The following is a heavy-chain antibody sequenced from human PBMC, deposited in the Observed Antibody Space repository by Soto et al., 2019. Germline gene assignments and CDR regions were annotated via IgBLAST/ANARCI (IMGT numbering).Heavy chain of an antibody. CDR1: GFTFRSFT. D-gene: IGHD6-13*01. V-gene: IGHV3-21*01. CDR2: ISSNSAYI. Sequence: GGSLRLSCAASGFTFRSFTMNWVRQAPGKGLEWVSTISSNSAYIYYTDALRGRFTISRDNAKNSLHLQMNSLRAEDTTVYYCTRDASRDSSARGWFDPWGPGTLVTVSS. J-gene: IGHJ5*02. CDR3: TRDASRDSSARGWFDP.